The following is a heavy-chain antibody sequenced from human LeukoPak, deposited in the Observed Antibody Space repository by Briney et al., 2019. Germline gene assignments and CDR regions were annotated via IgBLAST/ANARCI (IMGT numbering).Heavy chain of an antibody. D-gene: IGHD5-12*01. CDR2: IYYSGST. CDR3: ARVYSAYDSLDY. Sequence: SETLSLTCTVSGGSVSSGSYYWSWIRQPPGKGLEWIGYIYYSGSTNYNPSLKSRVTISVDTSKNQFSLKLSSVTAADTAVYYCARVYSAYDSLDYWGQGTLVTVSS. V-gene: IGHV4-61*01. CDR1: GGSVSSGSYY. J-gene: IGHJ4*02.